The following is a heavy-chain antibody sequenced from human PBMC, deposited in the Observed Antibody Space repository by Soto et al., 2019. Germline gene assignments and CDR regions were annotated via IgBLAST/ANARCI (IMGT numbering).Heavy chain of an antibody. CDR2: INHSSSYI. D-gene: IGHD2-15*01. CDR3: ARDTGVVVVVAAKTFAFDI. J-gene: IGHJ3*02. CDR1: GFTFNDYW. V-gene: IGHV3-21*05. Sequence: GGSLRLSCAASGFTFNDYWMSWVRQAPGEGLEWVSYINHSSSYIYYADSVKGRFTISRDNAKNSLYLQMNSLRAEDTAVYYCARDTGVVVVVAAKTFAFDIWGQGTMVTVSS.